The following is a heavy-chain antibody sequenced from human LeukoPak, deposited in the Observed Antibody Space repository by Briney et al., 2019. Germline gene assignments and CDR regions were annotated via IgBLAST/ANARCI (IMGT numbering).Heavy chain of an antibody. CDR3: ARDPYYYDGGGIQVY. D-gene: IGHD3-22*01. CDR2: ISSSGSTI. J-gene: IGHJ4*02. CDR1: AFTFSSYE. V-gene: IGHV3-48*03. Sequence: PGGSLTLACAADAFTFSSYEMNCVRQAPGEGLEWVSYISSSGSTIYYADSVKGRFAISRDNAKTSLCLQMNSLRAEDTAVYYCARDPYYYDGGGIQVYWGQGTLVTVSS.